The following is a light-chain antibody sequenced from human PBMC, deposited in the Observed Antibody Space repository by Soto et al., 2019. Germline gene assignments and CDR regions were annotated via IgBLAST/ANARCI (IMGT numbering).Light chain of an antibody. V-gene: IGLV2-14*01. CDR1: SSDVGGYKY. J-gene: IGLJ2*01. CDR2: DVS. Sequence: QSVLTQPASVSGSPGQSITISCNGTSSDVGGYKYVSWYQQHSGKAPKLMIYDVSNRPSGVSNRFSGSKSGNTASLTISGLQAEDEADYYCTSYTSSSTLVVFGGGTKLTVL. CDR3: TSYTSSSTLVV.